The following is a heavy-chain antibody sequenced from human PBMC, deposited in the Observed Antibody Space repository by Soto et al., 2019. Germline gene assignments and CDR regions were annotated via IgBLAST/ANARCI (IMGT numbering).Heavy chain of an antibody. CDR3: AREGARSSCSGDHCQQLYNWIDP. CDR1: GDSVSSYT. Sequence: QVQLVQSGAEVKKPGSSVRVSCKASGDSVSSYTITWVRQAPGQGLEWMGGIIPLFGSTTNAKKFQGRVTITAGDSTSTAYLELGCLTSGDTARYYCAREGARSSCSGDHCQQLYNWIDPWGQGTHVTVSS. D-gene: IGHD2-15*01. V-gene: IGHV1-69*01. J-gene: IGHJ5*02. CDR2: IIPLFGST.